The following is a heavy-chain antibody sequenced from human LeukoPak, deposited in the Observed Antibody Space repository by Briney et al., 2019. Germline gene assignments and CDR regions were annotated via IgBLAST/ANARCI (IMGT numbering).Heavy chain of an antibody. CDR1: GGSINYYY. CDR2: ISDDSSFT. D-gene: IGHD2-15*01. V-gene: IGHV3-23*01. J-gene: IGHJ4*02. CDR3: AKGRCSGVGCDSFHS. Sequence: ETLSLTCTVSGGSINYYYWMWIRQPPGKGLECISTISDDSSFTYYADSVKGRSAISRDDSKNTLYLQMNNLKVEDTAVYYCAKGRCSGVGCDSFHSWGQGALVTVSS.